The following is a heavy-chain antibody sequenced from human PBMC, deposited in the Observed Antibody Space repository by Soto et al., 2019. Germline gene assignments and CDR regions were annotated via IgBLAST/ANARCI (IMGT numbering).Heavy chain of an antibody. J-gene: IGHJ4*02. CDR2: IRNKANSYAT. D-gene: IGHD2-15*01. V-gene: IGHV3-73*01. Sequence: AGGSLRLSCAASGFTFSGSSAHWVRQASGKGLEWVGRIRNKANSYATAYAASVRGRFTISRDDSKNTAFLQMNSLNTEDTAVYYCISHSPEDMIRTWGQGTLVTVSS. CDR1: GFTFSGSS. CDR3: ISHSPEDMIRT.